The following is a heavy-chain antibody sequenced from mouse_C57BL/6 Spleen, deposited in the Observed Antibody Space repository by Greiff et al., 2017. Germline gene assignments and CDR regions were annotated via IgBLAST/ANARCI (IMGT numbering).Heavy chain of an antibody. Sequence: QVQLQQSGAELARPGASVKLSCKASGYTFTSYGISWVKQRTGQGLEWIGEIYPRSGNTYYNEKFKGKATLTADKSSSTAYMELRSLTSEDSAVYFCARDGAPYDGYYGGFAYWGQGTLVTVSA. V-gene: IGHV1-81*01. D-gene: IGHD2-3*01. CDR2: IYPRSGNT. CDR3: ARDGAPYDGYYGGFAY. CDR1: GYTFTSYG. J-gene: IGHJ3*01.